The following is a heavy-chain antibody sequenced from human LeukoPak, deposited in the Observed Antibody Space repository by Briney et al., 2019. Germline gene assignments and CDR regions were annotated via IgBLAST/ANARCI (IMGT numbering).Heavy chain of an antibody. CDR3: ARVHAYGRDSTKRRWFDP. V-gene: IGHV1-8*01. J-gene: IGHJ5*02. CDR1: GYTFTSYD. D-gene: IGHD3-10*01. Sequence: ASVKVSCKASGYTFTSYDINWVRQATGQGLEWMGWMNPNSGNTGYAQKFQGRVTMTRNTSISTAYMELSSLRSEDTAVYYCARVHAYGRDSTKRRWFDPWGQGTLVTVSS. CDR2: MNPNSGNT.